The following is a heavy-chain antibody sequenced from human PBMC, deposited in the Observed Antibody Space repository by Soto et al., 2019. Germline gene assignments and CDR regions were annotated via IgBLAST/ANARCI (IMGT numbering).Heavy chain of an antibody. CDR3: ARGDAGYYGMDV. J-gene: IGHJ6*02. V-gene: IGHV4-30-2*01. CDR1: GGSISSGGYF. Sequence: SETLSLTCAVSGGSISSGGYFWSWIRQPPGKGLEWIGYSFHSGSTSYNPPLKSRVIISVDRSKNQFSLELSSVTTADTAVYYCARGDAGYYGMDVWGRGTTVTVSS. CDR2: SFHSGST.